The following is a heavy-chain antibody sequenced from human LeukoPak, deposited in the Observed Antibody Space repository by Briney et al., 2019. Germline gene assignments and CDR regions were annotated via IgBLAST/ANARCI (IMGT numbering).Heavy chain of an antibody. CDR3: ARWGGGFDY. J-gene: IGHJ4*02. Sequence: GGSLRLSCAASGFTFSRYWMSWVRQAPGKGLEWVANIKQDGSAKYYGDSVEGRFTISRDNAKDSLYLQMNSLRAEDTAVYYCARWGGGFDYWGQGTLVTVSS. CDR1: GFTFSRYW. D-gene: IGHD3-16*01. CDR2: IKQDGSAK. V-gene: IGHV3-7*04.